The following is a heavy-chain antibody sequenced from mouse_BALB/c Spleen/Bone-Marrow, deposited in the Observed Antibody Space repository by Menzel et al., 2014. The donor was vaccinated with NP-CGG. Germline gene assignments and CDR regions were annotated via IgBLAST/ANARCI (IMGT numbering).Heavy chain of an antibody. J-gene: IGHJ3*01. Sequence: EVKLVESGGDLVKPGGSLKLSCAASGISFSTYGMSWVRQTPDKRLEWVATISSGDSYAYYPDSVKGRFTISRDNAKNTLYLQMSSLKSEDTAMYYCSFITTVAYWGQGTLVTVSA. V-gene: IGHV5-6*01. CDR1: GISFSTYG. CDR3: SFITTVAY. D-gene: IGHD1-1*01. CDR2: ISSGDSYA.